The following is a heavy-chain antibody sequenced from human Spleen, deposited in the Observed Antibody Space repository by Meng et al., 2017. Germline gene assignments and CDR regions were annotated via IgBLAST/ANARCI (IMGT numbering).Heavy chain of an antibody. J-gene: IGHJ5*02. Sequence: EVQLVESGGGLVQPGGSLRLSCAASGFTFRTYGMHWVRQAPGKGLVWVSRINNDGGSRNYADSVKGRFTISRDNSKNTLYLQMNSLRAEDTAVYYCARDQATTNWFDPWGQGTLVTVSS. CDR2: INNDGGSR. V-gene: IGHV3-74*01. CDR3: ARDQATTNWFDP. D-gene: IGHD5-12*01. CDR1: GFTFRTYG.